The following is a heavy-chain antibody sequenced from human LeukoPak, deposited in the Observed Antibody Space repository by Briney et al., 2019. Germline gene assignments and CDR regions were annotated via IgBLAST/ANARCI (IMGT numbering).Heavy chain of an antibody. CDR2: IYYSGST. D-gene: IGHD2-2*01. J-gene: IGHJ5*02. CDR1: GGSISSYY. Sequence: PSETLSLTCTVSGGSISSYYWSWIRQPPGKGLEWIGYIYYSGSTNYNPSLKSRVTISVDTSKNQFSLKLSSVTAADTAVYYCARLGYCSSTSCLPFDPWGQGTLVTVSS. CDR3: ARLGYCSSTSCLPFDP. V-gene: IGHV4-59*01.